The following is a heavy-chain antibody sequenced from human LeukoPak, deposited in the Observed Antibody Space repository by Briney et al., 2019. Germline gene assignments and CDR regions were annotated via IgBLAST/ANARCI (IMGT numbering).Heavy chain of an antibody. CDR1: VDSGSNFY. J-gene: IGHJ4*02. D-gene: IGHD4-17*01. V-gene: IGHV4-4*07. Sequence: SETLSLICSFSVDSGSNFYWNWVRQPAGTGLEWIGRIFSRGIPNYSPSLKSRVTMSVDTSKNQFALKLTSVTAADSAVYYCARGREYGDFFDSWGQGILVTVSS. CDR2: IFSRGIP. CDR3: ARGREYGDFFDS.